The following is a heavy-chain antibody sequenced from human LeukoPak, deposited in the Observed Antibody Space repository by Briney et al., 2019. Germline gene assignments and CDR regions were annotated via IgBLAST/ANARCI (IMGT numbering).Heavy chain of an antibody. J-gene: IGHJ5*02. D-gene: IGHD5-18*01. CDR1: GGTFSSYA. CDR3: ARDSQGYSYGYNWFDP. V-gene: IGHV1-69*04. CDR2: IIPILGIA. Sequence: SVKVSCKASGGTFSSYAISWVRQAPGQGLEWMGRIIPILGIANYAQKFQGRVTITADKSTSTAYMELSSLRSEDTAVYYCARDSQGYSYGYNWFDPWGQGTLVTVS.